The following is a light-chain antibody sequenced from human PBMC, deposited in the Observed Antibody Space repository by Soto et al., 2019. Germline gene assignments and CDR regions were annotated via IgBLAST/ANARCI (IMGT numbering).Light chain of an antibody. J-gene: IGLJ1*01. Sequence: QSALTQPRSVSGSPGQSVTISCTGTSSDVGGYNYVSWYQQHPGKAPKLMIYDVSKRPSGVPDRFSGSKSGNTASLTISGLQAEDYADHYCCSYAGSYTHYVFGTGTKVTVL. CDR3: CSYAGSYTHYV. V-gene: IGLV2-11*01. CDR1: SSDVGGYNY. CDR2: DVS.